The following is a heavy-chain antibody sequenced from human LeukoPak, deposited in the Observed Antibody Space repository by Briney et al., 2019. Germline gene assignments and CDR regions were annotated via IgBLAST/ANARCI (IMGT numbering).Heavy chain of an antibody. D-gene: IGHD6-13*01. Sequence: PGGSLRLSCAASGFTFSSYAMHWVRQAPGKGLEWVAVISNDGSNKYYADSVKGRFTISRDNSKNTLYLQVSSLRAEGTAVYYCARAEYSSSWYRFDYWGQGTLVTVSS. V-gene: IGHV3-30*15. CDR2: ISNDGSNK. CDR1: GFTFSSYA. CDR3: ARAEYSSSWYRFDY. J-gene: IGHJ4*02.